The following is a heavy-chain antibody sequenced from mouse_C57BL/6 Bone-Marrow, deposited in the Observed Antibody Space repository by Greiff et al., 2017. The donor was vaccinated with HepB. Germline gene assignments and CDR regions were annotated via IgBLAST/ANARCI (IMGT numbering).Heavy chain of an antibody. V-gene: IGHV1-61*01. CDR3: ARLYDGYPYAMDY. Sequence: QVQLQQPGAELVRPGSSVKLSCKASGYTFTSYWMDWVKQRPGQGLEWIGNIYPSDSETHYNQKFKDKATLTVDKSSSTAYMQLSSLTSEDSAVYYGARLYDGYPYAMDYWGQGTSVTVSS. CDR1: GYTFTSYW. D-gene: IGHD2-3*01. CDR2: IYPSDSET. J-gene: IGHJ4*01.